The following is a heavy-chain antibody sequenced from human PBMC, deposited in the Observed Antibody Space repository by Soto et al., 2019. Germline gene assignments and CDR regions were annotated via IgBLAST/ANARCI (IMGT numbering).Heavy chain of an antibody. CDR1: GDTFSSYA. CDR3: ARVGPAHYYDSSGYYSPLDY. V-gene: IGHV1-69*01. Sequence: QVQLVQSGAEVKKPGSSVKVSCKASGDTFSSYAINWVRQAPGQGLEWMGGIIPMFGTANYAQKFKGRDTITAGESKSTVYMELSSLRCEDTAVYYCARVGPAHYYDSSGYYSPLDYWGQGTLVTVSS. J-gene: IGHJ4*02. D-gene: IGHD3-22*01. CDR2: IIPMFGTA.